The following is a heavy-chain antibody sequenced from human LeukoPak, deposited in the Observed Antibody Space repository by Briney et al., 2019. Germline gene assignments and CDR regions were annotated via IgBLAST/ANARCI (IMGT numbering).Heavy chain of an antibody. CDR3: ARDQYDILTGYSGVFDY. V-gene: IGHV3-30-3*01. CDR2: ISYDGSNK. D-gene: IGHD3-9*01. CDR1: GFTFSSYA. Sequence: GRSLRLSCAASGFTFSSYAMHWVRQAPGKGLEGVAVISYDGSNKYYADSVKGRFTISRDNSKNTLYLQMNSQRAEDTAVYYCARDQYDILTGYSGVFDYWGQGTLVTVSS. J-gene: IGHJ4*02.